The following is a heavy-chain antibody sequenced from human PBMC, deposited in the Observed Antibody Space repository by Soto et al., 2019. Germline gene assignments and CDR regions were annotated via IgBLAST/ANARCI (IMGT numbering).Heavy chain of an antibody. CDR3: AGRYGDYFDY. Sequence: ASATLSLTCTVSGGSISSSNYHWGRVRQSPGRGLEWIGYGYYSDSINYNPSLKSRVIISVDTSKNQFSLRLSSVAAADTAVYYCAGRYGDYFDYWGQGTLVTVSS. J-gene: IGHJ4*02. CDR2: GYYSDSI. D-gene: IGHD4-17*01. V-gene: IGHV4-61*05. CDR1: GGSISSSNYH.